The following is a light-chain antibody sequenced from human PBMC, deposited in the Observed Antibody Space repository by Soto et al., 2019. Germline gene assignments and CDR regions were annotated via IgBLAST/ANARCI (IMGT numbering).Light chain of an antibody. CDR3: QHYNSYSEA. CDR1: QTISSW. J-gene: IGKJ1*01. CDR2: KAS. V-gene: IGKV1-5*03. Sequence: DIQMPPPPSTLSGSVGDRVTITCLASQTISSWLAWYQQKPGKAPKLLIYKASTLKSGVPSRFSGSGSGTEFTLTISSLQPDDFATYYCQHYNSYSEAFGQGTKVDIK.